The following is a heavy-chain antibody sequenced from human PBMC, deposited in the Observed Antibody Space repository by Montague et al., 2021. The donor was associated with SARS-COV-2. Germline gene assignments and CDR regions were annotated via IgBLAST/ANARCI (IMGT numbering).Heavy chain of an antibody. CDR2: IYYSGAS. CDR1: GGSFSSDNYF. J-gene: IGHJ5*02. V-gene: IGHV4-39*01. Sequence: SETLSLTCTVSGGSFSSDNYFWGWIRPPPGQGLVWFGSIYYSGASFYNPSLKSRVTISVDTSRNQFSLKSISVAAADTAVYYCARQAPVDTGMRGTCGWFEAWGQGALVTVSS. D-gene: IGHD5-18*01. CDR3: ARQAPVDTGMRGTCGWFEA.